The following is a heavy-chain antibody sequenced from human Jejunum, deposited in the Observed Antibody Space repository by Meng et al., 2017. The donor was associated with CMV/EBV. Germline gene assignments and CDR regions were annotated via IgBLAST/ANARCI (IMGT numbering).Heavy chain of an antibody. J-gene: IGHJ4*02. CDR1: GFTFSNYA. CDR3: ARGDSSTTWLVFDY. Sequence: SGFTFSNYAMTWVRQAPGKGLEWVSTVLGTGPTYYADYVKGRFTISRDDSRNTLFLQLNSLRDEDTAVFYCARGDSSTTWLVFDYWGLGTLVTVSS. V-gene: IGHV3-23*01. D-gene: IGHD6-13*01. CDR2: VLGTGPT.